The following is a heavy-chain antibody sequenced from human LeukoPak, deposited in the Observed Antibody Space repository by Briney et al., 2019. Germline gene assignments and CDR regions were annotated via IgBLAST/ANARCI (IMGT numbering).Heavy chain of an antibody. CDR3: ARGGTRPDYDY. D-gene: IGHD5-12*01. CDR2: ICYSGST. CDR1: GGSISNYY. V-gene: IGHV4-59*01. Sequence: SETLSLTCIVSGGSISNYYWSWIRQPPGKGLEWIGYICYSGSTNYNPSLKSRVTISVDTSKNQFSLKLSSVTAADTAVYYCARGGTRPDYDYWGQGTLLTVSS. J-gene: IGHJ4*02.